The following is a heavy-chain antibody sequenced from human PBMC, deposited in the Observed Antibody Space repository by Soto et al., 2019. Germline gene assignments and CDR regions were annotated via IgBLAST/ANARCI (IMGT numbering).Heavy chain of an antibody. V-gene: IGHV3-53*04. Sequence: GGSLRLSCAASGFTVSSNYMSWVRQAPGKGLEWVSVIYSGGSTYYADSVKGRFTISRHNSKNTLYLQMNSLRAEDTAVYYCARAKSIAARRHLYYYYMDVWGKGTTVTVSS. CDR2: IYSGGST. CDR1: GFTVSSNY. CDR3: ARAKSIAARRHLYYYYMDV. J-gene: IGHJ6*03. D-gene: IGHD6-6*01.